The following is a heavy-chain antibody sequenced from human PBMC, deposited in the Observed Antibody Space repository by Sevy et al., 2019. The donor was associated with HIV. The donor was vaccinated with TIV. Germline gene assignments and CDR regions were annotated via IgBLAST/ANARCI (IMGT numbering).Heavy chain of an antibody. CDR1: GFTFSGYA. Sequence: GGSLRLSCSASGFTFSGYAMHWVRQAPGKGLEYVSAISRNGGSTYYADSVKGRFTISRDNSKNTLYLQMSSLRAEDTAVYYCVKARGIAVAGNSDWSRRCAFDIWGQGTMVTVSS. V-gene: IGHV3-64D*06. J-gene: IGHJ3*02. CDR3: VKARGIAVAGNSDWSRRCAFDI. D-gene: IGHD6-19*01. CDR2: ISRNGGST.